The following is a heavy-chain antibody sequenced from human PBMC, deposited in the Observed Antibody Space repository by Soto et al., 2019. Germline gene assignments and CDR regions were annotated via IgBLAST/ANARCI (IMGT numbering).Heavy chain of an antibody. CDR2: INPNSGGT. CDR3: ARELGRRGQAILWSPYYFDY. D-gene: IGHD3-10*01. Sequence: QVQLVQSGAEVKKPGASVKVSCKASGYTFTGYYMHWVRQAPGQGLEWMGWINPNSGGTNYAQKFQGWVTMTRDTSISTAYMELSRLRSDDTAVYYCARELGRRGQAILWSPYYFDYWGQGTLVTVSS. V-gene: IGHV1-2*04. CDR1: GYTFTGYY. J-gene: IGHJ4*02.